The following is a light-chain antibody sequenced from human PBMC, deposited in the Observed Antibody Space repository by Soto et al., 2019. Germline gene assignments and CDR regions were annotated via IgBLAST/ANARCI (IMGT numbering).Light chain of an antibody. V-gene: IGLV2-23*01. J-gene: IGLJ1*01. Sequence: ALTQAASVSGSPGQSIAISCTGTSSDVGSYNLVSWYQQHPGKAPKLMIYEGTKRPSGVSNRFSGSKSGNTASLTISGLQAEDEADYYCCSSAGSSLYVFGSGTKVTVL. CDR1: SSDVGSYNL. CDR3: CSSAGSSLYV. CDR2: EGT.